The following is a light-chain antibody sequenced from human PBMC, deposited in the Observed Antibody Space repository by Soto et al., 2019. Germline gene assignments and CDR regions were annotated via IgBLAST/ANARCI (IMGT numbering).Light chain of an antibody. CDR3: RQLNNYRQT. Sequence: IQLTRTTSSLSASVGHRVTITCQPGRGSSSYLAWYHQKPRKDPQLLVYSESSLQSGVPSRFSGSGAGAELSIPIISMLPEDSVTYYCRQLNNYRQTFGQGTKVDIK. CDR2: SES. V-gene: IGKV1-9*01. J-gene: IGKJ1*01. CDR1: RGSSSY.